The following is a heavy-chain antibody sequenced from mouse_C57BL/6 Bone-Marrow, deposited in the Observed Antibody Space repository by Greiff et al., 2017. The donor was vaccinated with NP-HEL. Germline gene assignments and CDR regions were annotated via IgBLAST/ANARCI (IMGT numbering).Heavy chain of an antibody. V-gene: IGHV1-61*01. D-gene: IGHD2-3*01. Sequence: QVQLQQPGAELVRPGSSVKLSCKASGYTFTSYWIDWVKQRPGQGLEWIGNIYPSDSETHYNQKFKDKATLTVDKSSSTAYMQLSSLTSEDSAVYYCARAALYDGYYWYFDVWGTGTTVTVSS. CDR2: IYPSDSET. CDR3: ARAALYDGYYWYFDV. J-gene: IGHJ1*03. CDR1: GYTFTSYW.